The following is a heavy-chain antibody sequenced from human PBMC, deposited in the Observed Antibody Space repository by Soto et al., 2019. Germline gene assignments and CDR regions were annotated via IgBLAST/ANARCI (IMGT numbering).Heavy chain of an antibody. CDR3: ARDRAYYYDSSGFDY. V-gene: IGHV1-46*01. D-gene: IGHD3-22*01. Sequence: GASVKVSCKASGYTFTSYYMHWVRQDPGQGLEWMGIINPSGGSTSYAQKFQGRVTMTRDTSTSTVHMELSSLRSEDTAVYYCARDRAYYYDSSGFDYWGQGTLVTVSS. CDR1: GYTFTSYY. CDR2: INPSGGST. J-gene: IGHJ4*02.